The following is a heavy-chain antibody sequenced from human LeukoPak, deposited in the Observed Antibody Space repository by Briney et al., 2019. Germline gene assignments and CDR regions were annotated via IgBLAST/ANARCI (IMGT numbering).Heavy chain of an antibody. Sequence: SETLSLTCTVSGGSISSSRYYWGRLRQPPGKGLEWTGSISYSGSTYYNPSLKSRVITSVDTSKNQFSRKLSTVTAADTAVYYCARLHLHDYVWAGYYYYMDVWGKGTTVTVSS. V-gene: IGHV4-39*01. CDR2: ISYSGST. D-gene: IGHD3-16*01. CDR3: ARLHLHDYVWAGYYYYMDV. J-gene: IGHJ6*03. CDR1: GGSISSSRYY.